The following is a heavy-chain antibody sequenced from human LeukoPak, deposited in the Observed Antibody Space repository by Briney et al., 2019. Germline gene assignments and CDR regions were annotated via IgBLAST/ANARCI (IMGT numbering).Heavy chain of an antibody. J-gene: IGHJ3*02. V-gene: IGHV4-59*01. CDR1: GGSISSYY. CDR2: IYYSGST. CDR3: ARALTYYDILTGLGGAFDI. Sequence: SETLSLTCTVSGGSISSYYWSWIRQPPGKGLEWIGYIYYSGSTNYNPSLKSRVTISVDTSKNQFSLKLSSVTAADTAVYYCARALTYYDILTGLGGAFDIWGQGTMVTVSS. D-gene: IGHD3-9*01.